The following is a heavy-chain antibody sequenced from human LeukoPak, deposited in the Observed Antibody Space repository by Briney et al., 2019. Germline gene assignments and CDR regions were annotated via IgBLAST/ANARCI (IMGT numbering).Heavy chain of an antibody. Sequence: GGSLRLSCAASGFTFSSYAMHWVRQAPGKGLEWVAVISYDGSNKYYADSVKGRFTISRDNSKNTLYMQMNSLRAEDTAVYYCARTYSNYDAFDIWGQGTMVTVSS. J-gene: IGHJ3*02. D-gene: IGHD4-11*01. V-gene: IGHV3-30-3*01. CDR3: ARTYSNYDAFDI. CDR1: GFTFSSYA. CDR2: ISYDGSNK.